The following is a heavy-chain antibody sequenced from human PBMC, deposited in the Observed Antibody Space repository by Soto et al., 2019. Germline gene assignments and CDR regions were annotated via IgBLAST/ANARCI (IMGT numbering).Heavy chain of an antibody. CDR2: ISSSSSTI. Sequence: EVQLVESGGGLVQPGGSLRLSCAASGFTFSSYSMNWVRQAPGKGLEWVSYISSSSSTIYYADSVKGRFTISRDNAKNSLYLHMNSLSDEDTAVYYCARDGGLCVAVWGQGTTATVSS. J-gene: IGHJ6*01. CDR1: GFTFSSYS. CDR3: ARDGGLCVAV. V-gene: IGHV3-48*02. D-gene: IGHD3-16*01.